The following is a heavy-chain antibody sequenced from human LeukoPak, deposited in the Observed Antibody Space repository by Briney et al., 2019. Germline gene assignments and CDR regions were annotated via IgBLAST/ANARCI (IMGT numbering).Heavy chain of an antibody. Sequence: SETLSLTCTVSGGSISSYYWSWIRQPPGKGLEWIGYIFYIGSTNYNPSLKSRVTMSVDTSKNQFSLKLSSATAADTAVYYCVRDGLVGTSGSFDIWGQGTMVTVSS. CDR2: IFYIGST. CDR1: GGSISSYY. J-gene: IGHJ3*02. V-gene: IGHV4-59*01. CDR3: VRDGLVGTSGSFDI. D-gene: IGHD1-26*01.